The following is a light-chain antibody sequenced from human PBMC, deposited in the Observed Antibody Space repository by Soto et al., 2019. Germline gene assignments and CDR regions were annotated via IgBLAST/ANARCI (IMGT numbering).Light chain of an antibody. J-gene: IGKJ2*01. Sequence: DIQMTQSPSPLSASVGDRVTITCRASQSISSWLAWYQQKPGKAPKLLIYKASSLESGVPSRFSGSESGTEFTLTISSLQPDDFATYYCQQYNSYSPYTFGQGTKLEIK. CDR3: QQYNSYSPYT. CDR2: KAS. V-gene: IGKV1-5*03. CDR1: QSISSW.